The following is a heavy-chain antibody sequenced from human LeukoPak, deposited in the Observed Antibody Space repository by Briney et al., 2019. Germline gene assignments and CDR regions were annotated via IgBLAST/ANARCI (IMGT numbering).Heavy chain of an antibody. CDR3: AKVGYDILTGA. D-gene: IGHD3-9*01. Sequence: GGSLRLSCAASGFTFSSYGMHWVRQAPGKGLEWVAFIRYDGSNKYYADPVKGRFTISRDNSKNTLYLQRTSQRAEDTAVYYCAKVGYDILTGAWGQGTLVTVSS. V-gene: IGHV3-30*02. CDR2: IRYDGSNK. CDR1: GFTFSSYG. J-gene: IGHJ4*02.